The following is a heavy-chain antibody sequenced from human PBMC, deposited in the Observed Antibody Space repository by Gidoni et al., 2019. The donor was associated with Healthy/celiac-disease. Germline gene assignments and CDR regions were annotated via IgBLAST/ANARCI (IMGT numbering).Heavy chain of an antibody. J-gene: IGHJ4*02. D-gene: IGHD6-19*01. CDR1: GFTLSSYS. V-gene: IGHV3-21*01. Sequence: EVQLVESGGGLVKPGGSLRLSCAASGFTLSSYSMNWVRQAPGKGLEWVSSISSSSSYIYYADSVKGRFTISRDNAKNSLYLQMNSLRAEDTAVYYCASDDPGIAVAPRDYWGQGTLVTVSS. CDR2: ISSSSSYI. CDR3: ASDDPGIAVAPRDY.